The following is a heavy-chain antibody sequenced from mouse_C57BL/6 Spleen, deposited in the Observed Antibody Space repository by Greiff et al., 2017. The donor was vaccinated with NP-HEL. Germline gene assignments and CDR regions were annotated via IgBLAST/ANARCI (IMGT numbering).Heavy chain of an antibody. J-gene: IGHJ3*01. CDR3: ARTEGRDAY. V-gene: IGHV1-59*01. CDR2: IDPSDSYT. CDR1: GYTFTSYW. D-gene: IGHD3-3*01. Sequence: VQLQQPGAELVRPGTSVKLSCKASGYTFTSYWMHWVKQRPGQGLEWIGVIDPSDSYTNYNQKFKGKATLTVDTSSSTAYMQLSSLTSEDSAVYYCARTEGRDAYLGQGTLVTVSA.